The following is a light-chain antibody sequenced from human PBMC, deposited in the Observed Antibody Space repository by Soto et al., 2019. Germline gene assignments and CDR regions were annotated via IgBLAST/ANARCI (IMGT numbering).Light chain of an antibody. CDR2: KAS. CDR3: QQYNSYSWT. CDR1: QSISSW. Sequence: DLQMTQSPSTLSASVGARVTITGRASQSISSWLAWYQQKPGKAPKLLIYKASSLESGVPSRFSGSGSGTEFTLTISSLQPDDFATYYCQQYNSYSWTFGQGPRWRL. J-gene: IGKJ5*01. V-gene: IGKV1-5*03.